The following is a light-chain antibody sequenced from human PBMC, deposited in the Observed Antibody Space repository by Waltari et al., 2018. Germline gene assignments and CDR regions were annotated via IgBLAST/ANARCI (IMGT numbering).Light chain of an antibody. CDR3: QQHRT. J-gene: IGKJ1*01. CDR1: QSVSSSY. Sequence: EIVLTQSPGTLSLSPGERATLSCRASQSVSSSYLAWYQQKPGQAPRLLIYGASSRATCIPDRFSGSGSGTDFTLTISRLEPEDFAVYYCQQHRTFGQGTKVEIK. CDR2: GAS. V-gene: IGKV3-20*01.